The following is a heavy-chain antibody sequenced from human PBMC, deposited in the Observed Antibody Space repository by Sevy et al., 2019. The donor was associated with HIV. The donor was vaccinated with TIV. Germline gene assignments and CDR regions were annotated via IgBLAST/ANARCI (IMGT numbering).Heavy chain of an antibody. D-gene: IGHD5-12*01. V-gene: IGHV3-23*01. CDR3: AKEEMATRGNY. CDR1: GFTFNDYA. Sequence: GESLKISCAASGFTFNDYAMSWVRQAPGKGLEWVSGISGSGRSTYYADSVKGRFTISRDNSKNTLYLQMNSLRAEDTASYYCAKEEMATRGNYWGQGTLVTVSS. J-gene: IGHJ4*02. CDR2: ISGSGRST.